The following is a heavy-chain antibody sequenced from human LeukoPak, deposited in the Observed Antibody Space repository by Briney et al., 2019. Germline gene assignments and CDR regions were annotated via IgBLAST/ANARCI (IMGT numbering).Heavy chain of an antibody. CDR3: ARRSYEPYYFDY. Sequence: SETLSLTCTVYGGSISSYYWSWIRQPPGKGLEWIGYIYYSGSTNYNPSLKSRVTISVDTSKNQFSLKLSSVAAADTAVYYCARRSYEPYYFDYWGQGTLVTVSS. D-gene: IGHD2-21*01. CDR2: IYYSGST. J-gene: IGHJ4*02. V-gene: IGHV4-59*01. CDR1: GGSISSYY.